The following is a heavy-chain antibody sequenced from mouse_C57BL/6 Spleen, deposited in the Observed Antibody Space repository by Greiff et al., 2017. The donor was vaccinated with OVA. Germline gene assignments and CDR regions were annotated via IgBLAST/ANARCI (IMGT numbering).Heavy chain of an antibody. CDR3: TRGRDYDWFAY. V-gene: IGHV1-15*01. D-gene: IGHD2-4*01. CDR1: GYTFTDYE. CDR2: IDPETGGT. Sequence: VKLQESGAELVRPGASVTLSCKASGYTFTDYEMHWVKQTPVHGLEWIGAIDPETGGTAYNQKFKGKAILTADKSSSTAYMELRSLTSEDSAVYYCTRGRDYDWFAYWGQGTLVTVSA. J-gene: IGHJ3*01.